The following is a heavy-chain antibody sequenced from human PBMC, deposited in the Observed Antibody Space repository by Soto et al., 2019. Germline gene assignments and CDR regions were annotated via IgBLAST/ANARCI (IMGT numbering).Heavy chain of an antibody. CDR1: GYTFASYG. Sequence: SSVKVSCKASGYTFASYGISWVRQAPGQGLEWMAWISAYNGHTNYSQSLQGRVLMTTDTSTNTAYMDLRRLRSEDTAGYYCARDSFTDKAMLTWAFAIWGQGTMVTVSS. V-gene: IGHV1-18*01. CDR2: ISAYNGHT. D-gene: IGHD5-18*01. J-gene: IGHJ3*02. CDR3: ARDSFTDKAMLTWAFAI.